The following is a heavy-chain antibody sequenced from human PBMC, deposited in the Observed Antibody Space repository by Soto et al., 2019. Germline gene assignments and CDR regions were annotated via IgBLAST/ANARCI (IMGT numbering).Heavy chain of an antibody. CDR3: ARRVKYGSGRRPAYYFNY. Sequence: PSDSLALTCTVSGVTISSSSWGWIRYPPGKVLEWIGYIYYSGNTNYNPSLKSRVTISVDTSKNQFSLKLSSVTAADTAVYYCARRVKYGSGRRPAYYFNYWGQGTLVTVSS. CDR1: GVTISSSS. D-gene: IGHD3-10*01. J-gene: IGHJ4*02. V-gene: IGHV4-59*07. CDR2: IYYSGNT.